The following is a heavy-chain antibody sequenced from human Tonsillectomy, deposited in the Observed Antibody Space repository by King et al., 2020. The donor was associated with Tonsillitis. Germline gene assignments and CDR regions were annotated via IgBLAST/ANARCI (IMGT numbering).Heavy chain of an antibody. Sequence: VQLVESGGGLVQPGRSLRLSCTGSGFIFHDFAIHWVRQAPGKGLEWVSGISWNGGTRGYADSVKGRFTISRDNANNSMHLQMNDLRPEDTALYYCVKPPRRLLGGLFDNWGQGILVIVSS. J-gene: IGHJ4*02. CDR2: ISWNGGTR. D-gene: IGHD3-16*01. V-gene: IGHV3-9*01. CDR1: GFIFHDFA. CDR3: VKPPRRLLGGLFDN.